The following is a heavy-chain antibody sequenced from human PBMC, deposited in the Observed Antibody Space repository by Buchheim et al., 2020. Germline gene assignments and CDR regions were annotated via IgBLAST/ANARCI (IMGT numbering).Heavy chain of an antibody. Sequence: QVQLVESGGGVVQPGRSLRLSCAASGFTFSSYGMHWVRQAPGKGLEWVAVISYDGSNKYYADSVKGRFTLPRDNSKNTLYLQMNSLRAEDTAVYYCAKDRSLTYYDSSDPSDYWGQGTL. J-gene: IGHJ4*02. V-gene: IGHV3-30*18. CDR2: ISYDGSNK. D-gene: IGHD3-22*01. CDR3: AKDRSLTYYDSSDPSDY. CDR1: GFTFSSYG.